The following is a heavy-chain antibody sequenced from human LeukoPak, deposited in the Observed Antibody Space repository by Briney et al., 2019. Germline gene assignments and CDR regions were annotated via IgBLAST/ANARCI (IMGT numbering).Heavy chain of an antibody. J-gene: IGHJ3*02. CDR1: GGSISSSSYF. V-gene: IGHV4-39*01. CDR3: ASRGRVVAKGGIGAFDI. D-gene: IGHD5-12*01. CDR2: IYYSGST. Sequence: SETLSLTCTVSGGSISSSSYFWGWSRQPPGKGLEWIGSIYYSGSTYYNPSLKSRVSISVDTSKDQFSLKLSSVTAADTAVYYCASRGRVVAKGGIGAFDIWRQGTMVTVSS.